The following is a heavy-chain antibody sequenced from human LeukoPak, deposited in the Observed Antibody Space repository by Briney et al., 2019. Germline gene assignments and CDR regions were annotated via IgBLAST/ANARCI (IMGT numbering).Heavy chain of an antibody. CDR2: ISYDGSNK. CDR1: GFTFSSYA. D-gene: IGHD3-22*01. V-gene: IGHV3-30-3*01. Sequence: PGRSLRLSCAASGFTFSSYAMHWVRQAPGKGLEWVAVISYDGSNKYYADSVKGRFTISRDNSKNTLYLQMNSLRAEDTAVYYCAKDSGYYDSSGIPDYWGQGTLVTVSS. CDR3: AKDSGYYDSSGIPDY. J-gene: IGHJ4*02.